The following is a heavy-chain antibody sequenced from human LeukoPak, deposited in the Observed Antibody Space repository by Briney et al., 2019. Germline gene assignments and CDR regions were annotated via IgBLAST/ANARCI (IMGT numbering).Heavy chain of an antibody. Sequence: GGSLSLSWARPGLTFINKGRTWFRRPQGKGLSGGPVNWSDGTNKYYADSVKGRFSISRDDSQKRVFLQMNSLRAEDTAVYYCARDAQRGFDYSNSLQYWGQGALVTVSS. CDR1: GLTFINKG. CDR3: ARDAQRGFDYSNSLQY. CDR2: NWSDGTNK. V-gene: IGHV3-33*01. D-gene: IGHD4-11*01. J-gene: IGHJ4*02.